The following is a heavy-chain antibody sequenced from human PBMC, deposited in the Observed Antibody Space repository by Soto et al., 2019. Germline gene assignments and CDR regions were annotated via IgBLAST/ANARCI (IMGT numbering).Heavy chain of an antibody. V-gene: IGHV5-51*01. CDR3: ATTVDPASELQARDAFDI. D-gene: IGHD1-7*01. CDR2: IYPGDSDT. CDR1: GYSFTSYW. Sequence: GESLKISCKGSGYSFTSYWISWVRQMPGKGLEWMGIIYPGDSDTRYSPSFQGQVTISADKSISTAYLQWSSLKASDTAMYYCATTVDPASELQARDAFDIWGQGTMVTVSS. J-gene: IGHJ3*02.